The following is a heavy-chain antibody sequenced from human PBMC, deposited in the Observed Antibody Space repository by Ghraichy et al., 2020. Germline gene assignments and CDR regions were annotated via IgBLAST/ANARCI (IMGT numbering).Heavy chain of an antibody. J-gene: IGHJ4*02. D-gene: IGHD4-17*01. CDR2: LTADGSTT. CDR3: ASSPVTTYGTALDY. Sequence: GSLRLSCAASGFTFSTYWMHWVRQAPGKGLVWVSRLTADGSTTVYADSVKGRFTISRDNAKSTLYLQMNSLRAEDTAVYYYASSPVTTYGTALDYWGQGTLVTVSS. V-gene: IGHV3-74*01. CDR1: GFTFSTYW.